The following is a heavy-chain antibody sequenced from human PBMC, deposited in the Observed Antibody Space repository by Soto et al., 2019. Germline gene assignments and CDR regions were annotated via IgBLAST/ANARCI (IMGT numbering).Heavy chain of an antibody. Sequence: QVQLQQWGAGLLKPSETLSLTCAVYGGSFSGYYWSWIRQPPGKGLVWIGEINHSGSTNYNPSLKIRVTISVHTSKNQFSLKLSSVTAADTAVYYCARVPLLLESVYYYYYMDVWGKGTTVTVSS. CDR3: ARVPLLLESVYYYYYMDV. CDR1: GGSFSGYY. CDR2: INHSGST. D-gene: IGHD2-15*01. J-gene: IGHJ6*03. V-gene: IGHV4-34*01.